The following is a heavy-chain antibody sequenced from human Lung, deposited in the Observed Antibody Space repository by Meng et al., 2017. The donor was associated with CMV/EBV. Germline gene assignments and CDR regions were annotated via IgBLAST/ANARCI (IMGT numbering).Heavy chain of an antibody. D-gene: IGHD3-3*01. CDR1: GGSFSGYY. Sequence: SETLSLXXAVYGGSFSGYYWSWIRQPPGKGLEWIGEINHSGSTNYNPSLKSRVTISVDTSKNQFSLKLSSVTAADTAVYYCARLRFLEWLPLDAFDIWGQGTXV. J-gene: IGHJ3*02. CDR2: INHSGST. CDR3: ARLRFLEWLPLDAFDI. V-gene: IGHV4-34*01.